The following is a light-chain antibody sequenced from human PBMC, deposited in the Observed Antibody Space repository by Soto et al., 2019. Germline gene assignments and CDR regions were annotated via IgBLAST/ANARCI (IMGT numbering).Light chain of an antibody. CDR2: GAS. V-gene: IGKV3-15*01. CDR3: QQYDNWPSVT. J-gene: IGKJ4*01. CDR1: QSVGRS. Sequence: IVMTQSPATLSVSPGERATLSCRASQSVGRSLAWYQQRPGQAPRLLIYGASARATGIPATFSGSGSGTEFTLTISSLQSEDFATYYGQQYDNWPSVTFGGGTKVDIK.